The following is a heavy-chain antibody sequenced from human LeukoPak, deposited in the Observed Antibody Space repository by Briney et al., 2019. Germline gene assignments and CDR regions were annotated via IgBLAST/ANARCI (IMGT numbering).Heavy chain of an antibody. Sequence: GGSLRLSCAASGFTFSSYWMHWVRQAPGKGLVWVSRINSDGSSTSYADSVKGRFTISRDNAKNTLYLQMNSLRAEDTAVYYCARGGAQRYFYYDSSGYYGYFDYWGQGTLVTVSS. CDR2: INSDGSST. J-gene: IGHJ4*02. D-gene: IGHD3-22*01. CDR3: ARGGAQRYFYYDSSGYYGYFDY. V-gene: IGHV3-74*01. CDR1: GFTFSSYW.